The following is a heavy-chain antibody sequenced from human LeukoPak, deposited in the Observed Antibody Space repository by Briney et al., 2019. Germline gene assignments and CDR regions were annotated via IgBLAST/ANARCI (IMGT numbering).Heavy chain of an antibody. CDR1: GYIYTRYI. D-gene: IGHD2/OR15-2a*01. CDR2: IKPNTGNP. CDR3: ATGRSKIWVLDQ. Sequence: SVKVSCKASGYIYTRYILNWVRQAAGQGREWLGWIKPNTGNPTYGHGFPGRFVFPLDPSVSKAFLQISSLKAEDTAVYYCATGRSKIWVLDQWGEGTLVTVPS. J-gene: IGHJ4*02. V-gene: IGHV7-4-1*02.